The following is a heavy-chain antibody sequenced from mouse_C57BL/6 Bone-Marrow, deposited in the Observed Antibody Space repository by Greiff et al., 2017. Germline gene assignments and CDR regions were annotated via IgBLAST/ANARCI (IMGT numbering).Heavy chain of an antibody. D-gene: IGHD2-12*01. J-gene: IGHJ3*01. CDR2: ISYDGSN. CDR1: GYSITSGYY. CDR3: ARYALRRGAY. Sequence: EVQLQQSGPGLVKPSQSLSLTCSVTGYSITSGYYWNWIRQFPGNKLEWMGYISYDGSNNYNPSLKNRISITRDTSKNQFFLKLNSVTTEDTATYYCARYALRRGAYWGQGTLVTVSA. V-gene: IGHV3-6*01.